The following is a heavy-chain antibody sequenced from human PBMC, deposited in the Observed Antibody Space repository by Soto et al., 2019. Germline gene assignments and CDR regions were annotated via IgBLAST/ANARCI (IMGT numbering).Heavy chain of an antibody. CDR2: IIPIFGTA. V-gene: IGHV1-69*13. Sequence: GASVKVSCKASGGTFSSYAISWVRQAPGQGLEWMGGIIPIFGTANYAQKFQGRVTITADESTSTAYMELSSLRSEDTAVYYCASLSRYYDSSGYYFSLAAFDIWGQGTTVTVSS. J-gene: IGHJ3*02. D-gene: IGHD3-22*01. CDR1: GGTFSSYA. CDR3: ASLSRYYDSSGYYFSLAAFDI.